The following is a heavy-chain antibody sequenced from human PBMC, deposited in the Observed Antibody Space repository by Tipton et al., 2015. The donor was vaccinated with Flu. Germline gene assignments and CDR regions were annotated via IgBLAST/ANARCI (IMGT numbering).Heavy chain of an antibody. CDR2: ISYSGST. CDR3: SSYYIRAFDI. J-gene: IGHJ3*02. D-gene: IGHD3-10*01. V-gene: IGHV4-59*01. Sequence: TLSLTCSVSGGSISSYYWSWIRQSPGKGLEWIGYISYSGSTNYNPSLKSRVTISVDTSENQFSLKRSTVTAADTAVYYCSSYYIRAFDIWGQGTMVTVSS. CDR1: GGSISSYY.